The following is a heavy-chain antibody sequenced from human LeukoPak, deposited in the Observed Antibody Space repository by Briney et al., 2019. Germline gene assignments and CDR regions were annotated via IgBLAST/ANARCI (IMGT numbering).Heavy chain of an antibody. CDR3: ARHERVRAFDI. J-gene: IGHJ3*02. D-gene: IGHD1-1*01. CDR2: NYPGDSDT. CDR1: GYSFTGSW. V-gene: IGHV5-51*01. Sequence: GESLKISCKCSGYSFTGSWIGWVRQMPGRGLEWMGINYPGDSDTRYSPSFQGQVTISADKYISTAYLQWTSLKASDTAMYYCARHERVRAFDIWGQGTMVTVSS.